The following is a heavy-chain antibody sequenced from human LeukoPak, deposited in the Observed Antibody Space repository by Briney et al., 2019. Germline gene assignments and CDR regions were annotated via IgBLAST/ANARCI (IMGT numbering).Heavy chain of an antibody. V-gene: IGHV3-30*18. Sequence: TGGSLRLSCAASGFTFSSYGMHWVRQAPGKGLEWVAFISYDGSNKYYADSVKGRFTISRDNSKNTLYLQMNSLRAEDTAVYYCAKDWGATFSSRTPGYYFDYWGQGTLVTVSS. CDR3: AKDWGATFSSRTPGYYFDY. CDR1: GFTFSSYG. D-gene: IGHD1-26*01. CDR2: ISYDGSNK. J-gene: IGHJ4*02.